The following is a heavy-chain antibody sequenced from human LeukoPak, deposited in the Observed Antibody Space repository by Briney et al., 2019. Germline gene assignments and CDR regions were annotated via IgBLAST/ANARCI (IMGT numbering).Heavy chain of an antibody. J-gene: IGHJ3*02. D-gene: IGHD3-9*01. V-gene: IGHV5-51*01. CDR3: ARLSDWLLWRAHAFDI. CDR1: GYSFTSYW. CDR2: IYPGDSDT. Sequence: GESLKISCKGSGYSFTSYWIGWVRQMPGKGLEWMGIIYPGDSDTRYSPSFHGQVTISADKSISTAYLQWSSLKASDTAMYYCARLSDWLLWRAHAFDIWGQGTMVTVSS.